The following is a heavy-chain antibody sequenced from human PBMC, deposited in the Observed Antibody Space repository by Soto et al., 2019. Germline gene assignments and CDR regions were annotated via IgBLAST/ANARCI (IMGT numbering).Heavy chain of an antibody. J-gene: IGHJ1*01. D-gene: IGHD6-13*01. Sequence: EVQLVESGGGLVQPGRSLRLSCAASGFTCDDYAMHWVRQVPGKGLEWVSGIKWNSGSIGYADAVKGRFAISRDNAKNSLHLQMNSLRAEDTAFYYCVKDESINWYSGHFRHWGQGTLVTVSS. CDR3: VKDESINWYSGHFRH. V-gene: IGHV3-9*01. CDR1: GFTCDDYA. CDR2: IKWNSGSI.